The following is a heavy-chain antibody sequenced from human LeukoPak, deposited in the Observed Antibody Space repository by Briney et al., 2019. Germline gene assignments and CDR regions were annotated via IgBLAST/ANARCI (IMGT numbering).Heavy chain of an antibody. V-gene: IGHV3-53*01. D-gene: IGHD3-3*02. Sequence: PGGSLRLSCAASGFTVSSKYMSWVRQAPGQGLEWVSLIYSSGSTFYADSVQGRFTISRDNSKNTLYLQMNSLRAEDTAMYYCARDSSSFPNYFDFWGQGTLVTVSS. CDR2: IYSSGST. J-gene: IGHJ4*02. CDR3: ARDSSSFPNYFDF. CDR1: GFTVSSKY.